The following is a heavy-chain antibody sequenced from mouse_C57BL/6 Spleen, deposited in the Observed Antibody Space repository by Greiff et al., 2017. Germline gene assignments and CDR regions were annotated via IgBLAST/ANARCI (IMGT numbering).Heavy chain of an antibody. D-gene: IGHD1-1*01. Sequence: QVQLQQSGAELVRPGSSVKLSCKASGYTFTSYWMHWVKQRPIQGLEWIGNIDPSDSATHYNQKFKDKATLTVDKSSSTAYMQLSSLTSADSAVYYWARTGSSSHWYFDVWGTGTTVTVSS. CDR2: IDPSDSAT. J-gene: IGHJ1*03. CDR3: ARTGSSSHWYFDV. V-gene: IGHV1-52*01. CDR1: GYTFTSYW.